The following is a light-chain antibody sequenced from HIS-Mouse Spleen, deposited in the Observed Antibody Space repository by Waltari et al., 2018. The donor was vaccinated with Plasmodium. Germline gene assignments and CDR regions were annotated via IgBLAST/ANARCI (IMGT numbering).Light chain of an antibody. CDR2: EDS. CDR3: YSTDSSGNHRV. Sequence: SYELTQPPSVSVSPGQTARITCSGDALPKKYAYWYQQKSGQAPVLVIYEDSKRPSGIPERFSGSSSGTMATLTSSGAQVEDEAAYYCYSTDSSGNHRVFGGGTKLTVL. V-gene: IGLV3-10*01. J-gene: IGLJ3*02. CDR1: ALPKKY.